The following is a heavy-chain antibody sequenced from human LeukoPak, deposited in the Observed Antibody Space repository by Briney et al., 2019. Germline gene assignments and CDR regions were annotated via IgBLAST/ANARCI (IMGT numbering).Heavy chain of an antibody. D-gene: IGHD1-26*01. J-gene: IGHJ4*02. CDR3: ARQRREIPHDY. CDR1: GGSISSSSYY. Sequence: PSETLSLTCTVSGGSISSSSYYWGWIRQPPGKGLEWIGSIYYSGSTYYNPSLKSRVTISVDTSKNQFSLKLSSVTAADTAVYYCARQRREIPHDYWGQGTLVTVSS. CDR2: IYYSGST. V-gene: IGHV4-39*01.